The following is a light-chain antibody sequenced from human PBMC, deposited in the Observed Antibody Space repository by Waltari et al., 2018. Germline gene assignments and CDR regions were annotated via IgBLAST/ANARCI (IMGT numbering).Light chain of an antibody. CDR2: WAS. Sequence: DIVMTQSPDSLAVSLGERATTNCKSSQRVLYDSNNKNYLAWYQQKPGQPPKLLIYWASTRESGVPDRFSGSGSGTDFTLTISSLQAEDVAVYYCQQYYSFPLTFGGGTKVEIK. J-gene: IGKJ4*01. CDR1: QRVLYDSNNKNY. V-gene: IGKV4-1*01. CDR3: QQYYSFPLT.